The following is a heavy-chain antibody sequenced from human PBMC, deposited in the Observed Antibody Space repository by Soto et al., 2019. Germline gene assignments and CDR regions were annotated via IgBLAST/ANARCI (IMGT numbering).Heavy chain of an antibody. CDR1: GASISSYY. V-gene: IGHV4-59*01. D-gene: IGHD2-15*01. Sequence: SETLSLTCTVSGASISSYYWSWVRQPPGKGLEWIGYFYYSGSTNYNPSLKSRVSMSVDTSKKQFSLKLSSVTAADTAVYYCARDQVVAYGLYYYGMDVWGQGTTVTVS. CDR2: FYYSGST. J-gene: IGHJ6*02. CDR3: ARDQVVAYGLYYYGMDV.